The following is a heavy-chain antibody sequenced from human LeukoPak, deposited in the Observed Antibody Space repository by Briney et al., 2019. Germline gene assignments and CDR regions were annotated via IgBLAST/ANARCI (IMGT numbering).Heavy chain of an antibody. V-gene: IGHV5-51*01. CDR1: EYSFATYW. CDR3: ARHGYCSSTSCGFDY. J-gene: IGHJ4*02. D-gene: IGHD2-2*03. CDR2: IYPGDSDT. Sequence: GESLKISCKGSEYSFATYWIGWVRQMPGKGLELMGIIYPGDSDTRYSPSFQGQVTISADKSISTAYLQWSSLKASDTAMYYRARHGYCSSTSCGFDYWGQGTLVTVAS.